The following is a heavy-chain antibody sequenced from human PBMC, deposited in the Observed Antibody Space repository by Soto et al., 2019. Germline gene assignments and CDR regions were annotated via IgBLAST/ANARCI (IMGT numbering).Heavy chain of an antibody. CDR3: AREGYSSSSGSRGNWFEP. D-gene: IGHD6-6*01. Sequence: ASVKVSCKASGYTFTSYDINWVRQATGQGLEWMGWMSPNSANTGYAQKFQGRVTMTRNTSISTAYMELNSLRSENTAVSYCAREGYSSSSGSRGNWFEPWGQGTMVTVSS. CDR1: GYTFTSYD. V-gene: IGHV1-8*01. J-gene: IGHJ5*02. CDR2: MSPNSANT.